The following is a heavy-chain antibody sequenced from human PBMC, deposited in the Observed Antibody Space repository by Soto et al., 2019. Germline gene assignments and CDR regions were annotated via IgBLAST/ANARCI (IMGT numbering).Heavy chain of an antibody. CDR1: GGAISSGGYY. Sequence: QLQLQESGPGLVKPSQTLSLTCTVSGGAISSGGYYWSWIRQHPAKVLEWIGYIHYSGSTYYNPSLQSLGIISVDTANNQFFLTLSSVTAADTAVYYCARDQGRGGSRTYGPFDYWGQGTLVTVSS. CDR3: ARDQGRGGSRTYGPFDY. V-gene: IGHV4-31*01. CDR2: IHYSGST. D-gene: IGHD3-10*01. J-gene: IGHJ4*02.